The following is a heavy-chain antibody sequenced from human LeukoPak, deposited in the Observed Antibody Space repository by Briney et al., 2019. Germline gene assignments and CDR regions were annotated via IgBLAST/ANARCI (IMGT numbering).Heavy chain of an antibody. V-gene: IGHV3-30*01. J-gene: IGHJ5*02. CDR1: GFTFSSYA. Sequence: PGRSLRLSCAASGFTFSSYAMHRVRQAPGKGLEWVAVISYDGSNKYYADSVKGRFTISRDNSKNTLYLQMNSLRAEDTAVYYCARDRGYSYGRPGGWFDPWGQGTLVTVSS. CDR3: ARDRGYSYGRPGGWFDP. CDR2: ISYDGSNK. D-gene: IGHD5-18*01.